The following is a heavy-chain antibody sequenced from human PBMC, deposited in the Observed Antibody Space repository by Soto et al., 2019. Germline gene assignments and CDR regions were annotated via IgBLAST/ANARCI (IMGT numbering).Heavy chain of an antibody. CDR1: GGSISGSY. CDR2: VYYTGST. D-gene: IGHD6-19*01. V-gene: IGHV4-59*01. J-gene: IGHJ4*02. Sequence: PSETLSLTCSVSGGSISGSYWSWIRQSPGKGLEWLGYVYYTGSTNYSPSLRSRVSISVDTSKNEFSLGLSSVTAADTAVYFCARSVAVPGAHIDYWGQGTQVTVPS. CDR3: ARSVAVPGAHIDY.